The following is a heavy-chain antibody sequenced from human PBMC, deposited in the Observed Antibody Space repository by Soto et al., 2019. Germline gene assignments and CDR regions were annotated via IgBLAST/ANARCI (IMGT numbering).Heavy chain of an antibody. CDR2: IYYSGST. CDR3: ARLRVDYYGSGNGVYYYGMDV. V-gene: IGHV4-61*05. Sequence: SETLSLTCTVSGGSISSSNYYWGWIRQPPGKGLEWIGYIYYSGSTNYNPSLESRVTISVDTSKNQFSLKLSSVTAADTAVYYCARLRVDYYGSGNGVYYYGMDVWGQGTTVTVSS. CDR1: GGSISSSNYY. D-gene: IGHD3-10*01. J-gene: IGHJ6*02.